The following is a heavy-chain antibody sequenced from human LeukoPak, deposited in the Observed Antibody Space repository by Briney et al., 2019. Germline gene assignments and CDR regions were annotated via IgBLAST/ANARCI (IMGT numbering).Heavy chain of an antibody. CDR3: ARSYAAAGNFDY. CDR2: IYYSGST. CDR1: GGSISSYY. V-gene: IGHV4-59*12. J-gene: IGHJ4*02. D-gene: IGHD6-13*01. Sequence: PSETLSLTCTVSGGSISSYYWSWIRQPPGKGLEWIGYIYYSGSTYYNPSLKSRVTISVDTSKNQFSLKLSSVTAADTAVYYCARSYAAAGNFDYWGQGTLVTVSS.